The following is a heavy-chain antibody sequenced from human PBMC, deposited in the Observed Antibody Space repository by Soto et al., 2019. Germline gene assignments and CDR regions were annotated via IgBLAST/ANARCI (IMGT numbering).Heavy chain of an antibody. V-gene: IGHV3-15*07. CDR2: VKSKADGGTA. Sequence: EVQLVESGGGLVQPGGSLRLSCAASGFSITNNWMHWVRQAPGKGMEWVCRVKSKADGGTADYAAPVKGRSTVSRDDSKNTQYLKVHRRPMEDTAVYYCMSYPDFCSGPTPIWGQGNLVTVSS. CDR3: MSYPDFCSGPTPI. J-gene: IGHJ4*02. CDR1: GFSITNNW. D-gene: IGHD3-3*01.